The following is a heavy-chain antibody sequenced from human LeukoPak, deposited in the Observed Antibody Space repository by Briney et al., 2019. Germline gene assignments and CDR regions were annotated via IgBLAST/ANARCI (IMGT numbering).Heavy chain of an antibody. V-gene: IGHV1-69*13. D-gene: IGHD3-22*01. J-gene: IGHJ5*02. CDR1: GGTFSSYA. CDR2: IIPIFGTA. Sequence: SVKVSCKASGGTFSSYAISWVRQAPGQGLEWMGGIIPIFGTANYAQKFQGRVTSTADESTSTAYMELSSLRSEDTAVYYCAMLPVNYYDRLYWFDPWGQGTLVTVSS. CDR3: AMLPVNYYDRLYWFDP.